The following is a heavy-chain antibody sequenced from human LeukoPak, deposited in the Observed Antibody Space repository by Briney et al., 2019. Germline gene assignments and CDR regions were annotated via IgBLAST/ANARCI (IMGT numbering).Heavy chain of an antibody. D-gene: IGHD1-1*01. CDR2: IYPGDSDT. CDR3: ARLYRNDVPDAFDI. CDR1: GYSFTSYW. Sequence: GESLKISCKGSGYSFTSYWIGWVRQMPGKGPEWMGIIYPGDSDTRYSPPFQGQVTISADKSISTAYLQWSSLKASDTAMYYCARLYRNDVPDAFDIWGQGTMVTVSS. V-gene: IGHV5-51*01. J-gene: IGHJ3*02.